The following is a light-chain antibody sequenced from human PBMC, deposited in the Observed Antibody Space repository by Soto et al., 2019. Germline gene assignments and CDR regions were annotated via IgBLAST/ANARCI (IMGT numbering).Light chain of an antibody. CDR3: QHRMNWPLT. V-gene: IGKV3-11*01. Sequence: ELVLTQSPGTLSLSPGERATLSCRASQSVSSYLLWYQQKPGQAPRLLIYDASNRATGIPARFSGSGSETDFTLTISSLEPEDFAVYYCQHRMNWPLTFGQGTRLEI. CDR2: DAS. CDR1: QSVSSY. J-gene: IGKJ5*01.